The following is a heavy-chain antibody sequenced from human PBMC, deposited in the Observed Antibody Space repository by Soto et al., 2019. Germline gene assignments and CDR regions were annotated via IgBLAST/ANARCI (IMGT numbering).Heavy chain of an antibody. CDR3: APLTVSLSGPYGIHV. Sequence: SETLSLTCAVSGGSISSGGYSWSWIRQPPGKGLEWIGYIYHSGSTYYNPSLKSRVTISVDRSKNQFSVRLNSVTAADTAVYYCAPLTVSLSGPYGIHVWGQGTTVTV. V-gene: IGHV4-30-2*01. J-gene: IGHJ6*02. D-gene: IGHD2-15*01. CDR1: GGSISSGGYS. CDR2: IYHSGST.